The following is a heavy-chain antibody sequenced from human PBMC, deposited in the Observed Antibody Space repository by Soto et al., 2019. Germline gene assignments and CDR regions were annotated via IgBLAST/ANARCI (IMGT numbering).Heavy chain of an antibody. CDR1: GDSVSGGYY. Sequence: QVQLQESGPGLVKPSQTLSLTCTVSGDSVSGGYYWSWVRQRPRKGLEWIGYVSPIGTPYYSPSLQSRVSISIDTSTNKLYLELRSVTAADTAVYYCARARGSYGMAVWGQGTTVTVSS. CDR2: VSPIGTP. V-gene: IGHV4-31*03. J-gene: IGHJ6*02. CDR3: ARARGSYGMAV.